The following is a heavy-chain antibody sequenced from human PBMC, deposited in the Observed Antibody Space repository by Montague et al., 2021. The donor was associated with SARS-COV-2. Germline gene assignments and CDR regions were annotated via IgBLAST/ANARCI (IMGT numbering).Heavy chain of an antibody. Sequence: SETLSLTCTVYGGSFTGYYWTWIRQPPGKGLGWIGEINHSGSSNYNPSLESRVTMSVDTSKNQFSLRLNSVSAADTAVYYCARAQVTIFGVLIMLPAAGVVDVWGQGTTVTVSS. CDR1: GGSFTGYY. D-gene: IGHD3-3*01. J-gene: IGHJ3*01. V-gene: IGHV4-34*01. CDR3: ARAQVTIFGVLIMLPAAGVVDV. CDR2: INHSGSS.